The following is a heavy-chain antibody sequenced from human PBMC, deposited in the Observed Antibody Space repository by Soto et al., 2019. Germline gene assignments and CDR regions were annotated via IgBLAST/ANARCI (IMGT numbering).Heavy chain of an antibody. CDR3: ARDTGGRYDY. Sequence: GGSLRLSCAASGFSFSDYYMDWVRQVPGKGLEWVGRSRNKANSYNPEYAPSVKDRFSISRDNSKDSMYLQMNSLKTEDTAVYYCARDTGGRYDYWGQAARVSVAS. CDR1: GFSFSDYY. J-gene: IGHJ4*02. V-gene: IGHV3-72*01. D-gene: IGHD3-16*01. CDR2: SRNKANSYNP.